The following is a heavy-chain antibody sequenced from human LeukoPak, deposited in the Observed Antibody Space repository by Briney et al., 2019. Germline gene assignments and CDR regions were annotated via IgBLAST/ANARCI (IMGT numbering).Heavy chain of an antibody. J-gene: IGHJ4*02. V-gene: IGHV3-23*01. CDR2: ISGSGGST. CDR1: GFTFSSYA. CDR3: AKDQDIVVVPAAGFDY. Sequence: GGSLRLSCAASGFTFSSYAMSWVRQAPGKGLEWVSVISGSGGSTDYADSVKGRFTISRDNSKNTLYLQMNSLRAEDTAVYYCAKDQDIVVVPAAGFDYWGQGTLVTVSS. D-gene: IGHD2-2*01.